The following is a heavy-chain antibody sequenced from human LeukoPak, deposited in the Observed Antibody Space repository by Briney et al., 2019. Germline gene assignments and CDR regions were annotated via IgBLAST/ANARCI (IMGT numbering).Heavy chain of an antibody. Sequence: ASVKVSCKTSGYTFTGYYIQWVRQAPGQGLEWMGYINPTSGGTNYAQEFQGRVTMTRDTSISTAYMELSRLRSDDTAVYYCASIHISAPYTIFGVVSSFDYWGQGTLVTVSS. J-gene: IGHJ4*02. D-gene: IGHD3-3*01. CDR3: ASIHISAPYTIFGVVSSFDY. CDR2: INPTSGGT. CDR1: GYTFTGYY. V-gene: IGHV1-2*02.